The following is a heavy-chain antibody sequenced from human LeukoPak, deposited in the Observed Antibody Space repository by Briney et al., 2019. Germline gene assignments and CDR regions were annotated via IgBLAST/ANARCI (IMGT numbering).Heavy chain of an antibody. CDR1: GYTFTSYG. CDR2: ISAYNSNT. CDR3: ARVAYGGNYFDF. J-gene: IGHJ4*02. Sequence: SVKFSCKAFGYTFTSYGFSWVRQAPGQGHEWMGWISAYNSNTNYAQKLQGRVTMTTDPSTSTAYMGLRSLRSVDTAVYYCARVAYGGNYFDFWGQGTLVSVSS. V-gene: IGHV1-18*01. D-gene: IGHD4-23*01.